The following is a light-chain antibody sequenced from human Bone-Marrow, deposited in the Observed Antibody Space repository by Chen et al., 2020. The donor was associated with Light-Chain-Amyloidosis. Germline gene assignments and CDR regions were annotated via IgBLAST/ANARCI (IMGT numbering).Light chain of an antibody. V-gene: IGLV2-14*01. CDR1: SSDVGGDNH. CDR3: SSYTITNPLV. CDR2: EVT. J-gene: IGLJ1*01. Sequence: QSALTQPASVSGSPGQSITISCTGTSSDVGGDNHVSWYQQHPDKAPKLMIYEVTNRPSWVPARFSGSKSDNPASLTISGLQTEDEADYFCSSYTITNPLVFGSGTRVTVL.